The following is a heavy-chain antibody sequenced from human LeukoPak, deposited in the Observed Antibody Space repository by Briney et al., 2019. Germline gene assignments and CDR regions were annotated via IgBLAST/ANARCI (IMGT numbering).Heavy chain of an antibody. V-gene: IGHV3-30*18. CDR3: VKDQVGGYYYDSSGSNFDY. Sequence: VGSLRLSCAASGFRFSNYGMHWVLQAPGPGQKWVTVISHDGSNKYYADSVKGRSTISRDNSKQTLSPPMKRLRGEDTAVYYCVKDQVGGYYYDSSGSNFDYWGQGTLVTVSS. CDR2: ISHDGSNK. J-gene: IGHJ4*02. D-gene: IGHD3-22*01. CDR1: GFRFSNYG.